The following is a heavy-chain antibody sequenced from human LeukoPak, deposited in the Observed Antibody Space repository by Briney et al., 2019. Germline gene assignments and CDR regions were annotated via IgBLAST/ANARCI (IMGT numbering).Heavy chain of an antibody. V-gene: IGHV3-11*06. J-gene: IGHJ3*02. CDR1: RFTFSDYY. CDR2: ISSSSSYT. Sequence: KSGGSLRLSCAASRFTFSDYYMSWIRQAPGKGLEWVSYISSSSSYTNYADSVKGRFTISRDNAKNSLYLQMNSLRAEDTAVYYCARVSVPYYYDSSGYPAHDAFDIWGQGTMVTVSS. CDR3: ARVSVPYYYDSSGYPAHDAFDI. D-gene: IGHD3-22*01.